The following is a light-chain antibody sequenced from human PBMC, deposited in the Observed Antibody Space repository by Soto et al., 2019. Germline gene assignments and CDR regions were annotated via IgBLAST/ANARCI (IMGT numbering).Light chain of an antibody. Sequence: EIVMMQSPATLSVSPGDRATLSCRASESVTSSLAWYQQKPGQAPRLLIYGASTRAAGIPASFSGSASGTEFTLTISSLQSEDFAVYYCQQYIRWPLTFGGGTKVDIK. J-gene: IGKJ4*01. CDR1: ESVTSS. CDR3: QQYIRWPLT. CDR2: GAS. V-gene: IGKV3-15*01.